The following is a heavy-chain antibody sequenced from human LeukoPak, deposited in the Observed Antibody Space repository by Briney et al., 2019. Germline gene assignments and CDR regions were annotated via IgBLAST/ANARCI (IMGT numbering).Heavy chain of an antibody. CDR2: IIPILGIA. V-gene: IGHV1-69*04. J-gene: IGHJ6*02. CDR3: AVAVRGVIPYRYYYYGMDV. D-gene: IGHD3-10*01. Sequence: SVKVSCKASGGTFSSYAISWVRQAPGQGLEWMGRIIPILGIANYAQKFQGRVTITADKSTSTAYMELSSLRSEDTAVYYCAVAVRGVIPYRYYYYGMDVWGQGTTVTVSS. CDR1: GGTFSSYA.